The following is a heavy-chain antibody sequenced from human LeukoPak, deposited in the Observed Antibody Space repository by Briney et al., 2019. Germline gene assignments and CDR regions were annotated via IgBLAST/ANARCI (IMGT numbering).Heavy chain of an antibody. CDR1: GGSIRNGGYY. CDR2: IYYSGST. J-gene: IGHJ5*02. Sequence: SETLSLTCTVSGGSIRNGGYYWSWIRQHPGKGPEWIGYIYYSGSTFYNPSLKSRLTISVDTSKNQFSLKLSSVTAADTAVYYCAREVHCGGDCYSGWFDPWGQGTLVTVSS. CDR3: AREVHCGGDCYSGWFDP. D-gene: IGHD2-21*02. V-gene: IGHV4-31*03.